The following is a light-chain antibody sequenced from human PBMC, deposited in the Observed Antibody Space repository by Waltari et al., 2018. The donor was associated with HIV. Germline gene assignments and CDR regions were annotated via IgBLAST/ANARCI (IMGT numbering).Light chain of an antibody. CDR2: AVT. J-gene: IGLJ2*01. CDR1: NSDIGTYDY. V-gene: IGLV2-8*01. CDR3: SSFANRDGFYVL. Sequence: QSALTQPPSASGSPGQSVTLSCTGTNSDIGTYDYVSWYQQHPGKAPNLVISAVTNRPSGVSDPFSGSKSGNTAFLTVSGLQAQDEADYYCSSFANRDGFYVLFGGGTRLTVL.